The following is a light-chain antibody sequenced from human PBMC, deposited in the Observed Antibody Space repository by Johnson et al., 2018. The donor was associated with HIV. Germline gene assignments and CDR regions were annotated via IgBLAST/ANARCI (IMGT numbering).Light chain of an antibody. CDR2: DNN. CDR1: SSDMGNYA. Sequence: QSVLTQPPSVSAAPGQKVTISCSGSSSDMGNYAVSWYQQLPGTAPKLLIYDNNKRPSGIPDRFSGSKSGTSATLGITGLQTGDEADYYCGTWDSSLSDYVFGTGTKFTVL. V-gene: IGLV1-51*01. CDR3: GTWDSSLSDYV. J-gene: IGLJ1*01.